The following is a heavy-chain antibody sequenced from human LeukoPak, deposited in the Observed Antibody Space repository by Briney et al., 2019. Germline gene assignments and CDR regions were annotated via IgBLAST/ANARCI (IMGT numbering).Heavy chain of an antibody. J-gene: IGHJ1*01. CDR1: GGSISSGSYY. CDR3: ARDTIVVVAGLQH. D-gene: IGHD2-21*02. V-gene: IGHV4-61*02. CDR2: IYTSGST. Sequence: PSQTLSLTCTVSGGSISSGSYYWSWIRQPAGKGLEWIGRIYTSGSTNYNPSLKSRVTISVDTSKNQFSLKLSSVTAADTAVYYCARDTIVVVAGLQHWGQGTLVTVSS.